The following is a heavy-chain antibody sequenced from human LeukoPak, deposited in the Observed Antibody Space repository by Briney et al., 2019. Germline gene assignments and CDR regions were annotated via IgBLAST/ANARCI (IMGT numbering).Heavy chain of an antibody. Sequence: SETLSLTCTVSGGSISSYYWSWIRQPPGKGLEWIGYIYYSGSTNYNPSLKSRVTISVDTSKNQFSLKLSSVTAADTAVYYCTGYEYVWGSYNYWGQGTLVTVSS. CDR3: TGYEYVWGSYNY. CDR1: GGSISSYY. D-gene: IGHD3-16*01. V-gene: IGHV4-59*08. J-gene: IGHJ4*02. CDR2: IYYSGST.